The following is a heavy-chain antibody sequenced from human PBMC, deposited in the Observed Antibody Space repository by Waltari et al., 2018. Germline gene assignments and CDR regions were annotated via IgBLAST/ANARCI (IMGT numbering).Heavy chain of an antibody. D-gene: IGHD6-13*01. V-gene: IGHV3-23*01. CDR3: AKDGSSSWSSTYYFDY. CDR1: GFTFSSYA. CDR2: ISGSGGST. Sequence: EVQLLESGGGLVQPGGSLRLSCAASGFTFSSYAMSWVRQAPGKGLELVAAISGSGGSTYYADSVKGRFTISRDNSKNTLYLQMNSLRAEDTAVYYCAKDGSSSWSSTYYFDYWGQGTLVTVSS. J-gene: IGHJ4*02.